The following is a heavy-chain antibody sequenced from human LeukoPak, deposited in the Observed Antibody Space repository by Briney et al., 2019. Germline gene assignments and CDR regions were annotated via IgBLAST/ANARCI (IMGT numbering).Heavy chain of an antibody. D-gene: IGHD3-10*01. V-gene: IGHV4-59*01. Sequence: SETLSLTCTVSGGSISSYYWSWIRLPPGKGLEWIGYIYYTGATYYNPSLKSRVTISLDTSKNQFSLKLSSVTAADAAVYYCARYMVRGSNWFDPWGQGTLVTVSS. CDR3: ARYMVRGSNWFDP. CDR1: GGSISSYY. CDR2: IYYTGAT. J-gene: IGHJ5*02.